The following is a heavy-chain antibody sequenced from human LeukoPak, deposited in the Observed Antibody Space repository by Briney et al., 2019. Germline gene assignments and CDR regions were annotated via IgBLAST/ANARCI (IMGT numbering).Heavy chain of an antibody. J-gene: IGHJ4*02. CDR2: IYYSGST. D-gene: IGHD6-13*01. V-gene: IGHV4-59*01. Sequence: SETLSLICTVSGGSISTDYWSWIRQPPGKGLEWIGYIYYSGSTNYNPSLKSRVTISVDTSKNQFSLKLSSVTAADTAVYYCARGGAAAGIRQFDYWGQGTLVTVSS. CDR3: ARGGAAAGIRQFDY. CDR1: GGSISTDY.